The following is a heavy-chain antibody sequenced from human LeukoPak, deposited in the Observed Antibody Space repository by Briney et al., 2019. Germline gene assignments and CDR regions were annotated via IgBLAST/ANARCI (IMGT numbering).Heavy chain of an antibody. J-gene: IGHJ4*02. CDR1: GGSFSGYY. Sequence: SETLSLTSAVYGGSFSGYYWSWIRQPPGKGLEWIGYIYYSGSTYYNPSLKSRVTISVDTSKNQFSLKLSSVTAADTAVYYCARDHRGVPRYWGQGTLVTVSS. CDR3: ARDHRGVPRY. D-gene: IGHD2-8*02. V-gene: IGHV4-30-4*01. CDR2: IYYSGST.